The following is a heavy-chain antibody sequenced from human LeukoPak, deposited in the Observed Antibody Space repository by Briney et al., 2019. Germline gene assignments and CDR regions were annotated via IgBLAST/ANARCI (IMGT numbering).Heavy chain of an antibody. CDR3: ARAQAVTSTPDY. V-gene: IGHV1-3*01. Sequence: GAPVKVSCKASGYTFTSYAMHWVRQAPGQRLEWMGWINAGNGNTKYSQKFQGRVTITRDTSASTAYMELSSLRSEDTAVYYCARAQAVTSTPDYWGQGTLVTVSS. D-gene: IGHD6-19*01. J-gene: IGHJ4*02. CDR1: GYTFTSYA. CDR2: INAGNGNT.